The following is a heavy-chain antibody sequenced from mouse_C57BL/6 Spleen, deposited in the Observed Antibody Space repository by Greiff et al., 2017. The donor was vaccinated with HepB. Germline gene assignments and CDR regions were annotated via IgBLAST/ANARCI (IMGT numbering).Heavy chain of an antibody. J-gene: IGHJ2*01. D-gene: IGHD1-1*01. V-gene: IGHV3-6*01. CDR1: GYSITSGYY. CDR3: ARRPDYYGSSPPFDY. Sequence: EVQLVESGPGLVKPSQSLSLTCSVTGYSITSGYYWNWIRQFPGNKLEWMGYISYDGSNNYNPSLKNRISITRDTSKNQFFLKLNSVTTEDTATYYCARRPDYYGSSPPFDYWGQGTTLTVSS. CDR2: ISYDGSN.